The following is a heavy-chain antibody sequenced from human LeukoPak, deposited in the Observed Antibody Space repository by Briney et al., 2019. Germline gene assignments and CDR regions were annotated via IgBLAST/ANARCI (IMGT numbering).Heavy chain of an antibody. CDR3: ARVYGSGSWDYYYYYMDV. J-gene: IGHJ6*03. V-gene: IGHV4-59*12. D-gene: IGHD3-10*01. CDR1: GGSISSYY. CDR2: IYYSGST. Sequence: SETLSLTCTVSGGSISSYYWSWIRQPPGKGLEWIGYIYYSGSTNYNPSLKSRVTISVDTSKNQFSLKLSSVTAADTAVYYCARVYGSGSWDYYYYYMDVWGKGTTVTVSS.